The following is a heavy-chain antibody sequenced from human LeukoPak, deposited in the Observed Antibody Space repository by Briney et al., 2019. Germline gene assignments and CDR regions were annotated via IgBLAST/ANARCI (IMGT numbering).Heavy chain of an antibody. Sequence: GESLRLSCEASGFTFTKFWMSWVRQAPGKGLEWVANVQEDGKKENYVDSVRGRFTISRDNAKNSIYLQMNSLRVEDTAVYYCAKDIVGGGDDYWGQGTLVIVSS. V-gene: IGHV3-7*01. D-gene: IGHD2-21*02. CDR3: AKDIVGGGDDY. J-gene: IGHJ4*02. CDR2: VQEDGKKE. CDR1: GFTFTKFW.